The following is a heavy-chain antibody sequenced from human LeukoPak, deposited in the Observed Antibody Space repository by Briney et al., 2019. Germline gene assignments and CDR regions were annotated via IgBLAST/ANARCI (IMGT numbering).Heavy chain of an antibody. J-gene: IGHJ4*02. CDR1: GFTVSSNF. Sequence: GGSLRLSCAVSGFTVSSNFLNWVRQAPGKGLEWVSVLYSGGTTFYADSVRGRLTISRDNSKNTQYLQMNYLRAGDTAVYYCASPSPGRAAAGLFDYWGQGTLVTVSS. CDR3: ASPSPGRAAAGLFDY. CDR2: LYSGGTT. D-gene: IGHD6-13*01. V-gene: IGHV3-53*05.